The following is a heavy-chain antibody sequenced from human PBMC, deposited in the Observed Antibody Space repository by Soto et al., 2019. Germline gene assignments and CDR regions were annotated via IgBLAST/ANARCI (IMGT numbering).Heavy chain of an antibody. CDR3: ARGARNELLWFGEPSNLNYYFDY. CDR1: GGSFSGYY. J-gene: IGHJ4*02. V-gene: IGHV4-34*01. Sequence: SETLSLTCAVYGGSFSGYYWSWIRQPPGKGLEWIGEINHSGSTNYNPSLKSRVTISVDTSKNQFSLKLSSVTAADTAVYYCARGARNELLWFGEPSNLNYYFDYWGQGTLVTVSS. D-gene: IGHD3-10*01. CDR2: INHSGST.